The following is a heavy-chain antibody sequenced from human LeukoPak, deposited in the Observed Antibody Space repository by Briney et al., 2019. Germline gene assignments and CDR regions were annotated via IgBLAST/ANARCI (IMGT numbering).Heavy chain of an antibody. Sequence: SQTLSLTCAISGDSVSSNSATWNWIRQSPSRGLEWLGRTYYRSKWYNDYAVSVKSRITINPYTSKNQFSLQLNSVTPEDTAVYYCARVEDRYGQTSFDYWGQGTLVTVSS. CDR2: TYYRSKWYN. J-gene: IGHJ4*02. D-gene: IGHD5-18*01. CDR1: GDSVSSNSAT. V-gene: IGHV6-1*01. CDR3: ARVEDRYGQTSFDY.